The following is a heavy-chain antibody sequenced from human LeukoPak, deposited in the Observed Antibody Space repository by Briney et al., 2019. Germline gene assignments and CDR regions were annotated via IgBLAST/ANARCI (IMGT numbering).Heavy chain of an antibody. V-gene: IGHV4-34*01. CDR2: INHSGST. J-gene: IGHJ4*02. CDR3: ARGRGIDY. Sequence: PSETLSLTCAVYGGSFSGYYWSWIRQPPGKGLEWIGEINHSGSTNYNPSLKSRVTISVDTSKNQFSLKLSSVTAADTAVYYCARGRGIDYWGQGTLVTVSS. CDR1: GGSFSGYY. D-gene: IGHD3-10*01.